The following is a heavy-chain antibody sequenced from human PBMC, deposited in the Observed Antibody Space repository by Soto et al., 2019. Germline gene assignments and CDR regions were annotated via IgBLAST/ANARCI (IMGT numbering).Heavy chain of an antibody. Sequence: VQLVESGGGLVNPGGSLRLSCAASGFTFSYYPLHWVRRAPGKGLEWVSSISGIRDYIRYADSVKGRFTISRDNAKTSLYLPMNSLTAEDTAVYYCAREGVHNYTEYYFDYWGQGTLVTVSS. D-gene: IGHD3-10*01. CDR3: AREGVHNYTEYYFDY. V-gene: IGHV3-21*06. J-gene: IGHJ4*02. CDR1: GFTFSYYP. CDR2: ISGIRDYI.